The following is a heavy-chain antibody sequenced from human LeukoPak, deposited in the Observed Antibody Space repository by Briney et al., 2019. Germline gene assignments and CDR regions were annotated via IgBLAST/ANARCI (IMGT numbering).Heavy chain of an antibody. V-gene: IGHV3-48*01. CDR1: GFTSSSYS. CDR3: GRGNSGSPETPDY. J-gene: IGHJ4*02. Sequence: GGSLRLSCAASGFTSSSYSMNWVRQAPGKGLEWVSYISSSSNTIYYADSVKGRFTISRDNAKNSLYLQMNSLRAEDTAVYYCGRGNSGSPETPDYWGQGTLVTVSS. D-gene: IGHD1-26*01. CDR2: ISSSSNTI.